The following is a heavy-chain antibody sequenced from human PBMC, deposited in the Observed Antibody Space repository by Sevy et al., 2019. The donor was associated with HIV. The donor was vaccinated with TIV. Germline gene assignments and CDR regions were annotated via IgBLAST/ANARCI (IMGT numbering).Heavy chain of an antibody. CDR1: GFSFAWYW. CDR3: ARKYDSSGYFDY. Sequence: GGSLRLSCAASGFSFAWYWMSWVRQTPEKGLEWVANINQDGSEKNYVDSVKGRFTISRDNAKNSLYLQMNSLRVEDTAIYYCARKYDSSGYFDYWGQGTLVTVSS. J-gene: IGHJ4*02. V-gene: IGHV3-7*03. CDR2: INQDGSEK. D-gene: IGHD3-22*01.